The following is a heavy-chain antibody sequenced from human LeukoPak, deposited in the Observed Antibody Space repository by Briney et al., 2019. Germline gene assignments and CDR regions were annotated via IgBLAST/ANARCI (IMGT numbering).Heavy chain of an antibody. CDR1: GGSISSSSYY. Sequence: SETLSLTCTVSGGSISSSSYYWGWIRQPPGKGLEWIGSIYYSGSTYYSPSLKSRVTISVDTSKNQFSLKLSSVTAADTAVYYCARGLSSGIANDYWGQGTLVTVSS. CDR3: ARGLSSGIANDY. V-gene: IGHV4-39*01. D-gene: IGHD1-26*01. J-gene: IGHJ4*02. CDR2: IYYSGST.